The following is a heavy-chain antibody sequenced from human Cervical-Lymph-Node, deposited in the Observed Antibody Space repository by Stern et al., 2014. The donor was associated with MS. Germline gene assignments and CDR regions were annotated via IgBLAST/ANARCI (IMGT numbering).Heavy chain of an antibody. Sequence: QLQLQESGPGLVKPSQTLSLTCSVSGGSMRSGTYFWSWMRQPAGKALEWIGQFYTTGNPNHHPSLKSRFYISMEKSKSLLPLKLTSVTAADTAVYYCARALARWLENDYYSYYGMDVWGPGTTVTVSS. D-gene: IGHD5-24*01. CDR1: GGSMRSGTYF. J-gene: IGHJ6*02. CDR2: FYTTGNP. CDR3: ARALARWLENDYYSYYGMDV. V-gene: IGHV4-61*02.